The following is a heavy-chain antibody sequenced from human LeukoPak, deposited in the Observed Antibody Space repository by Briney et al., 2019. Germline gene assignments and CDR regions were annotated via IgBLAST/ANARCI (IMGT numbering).Heavy chain of an antibody. CDR3: AKAGVSDAFDI. D-gene: IGHD3-10*01. J-gene: IGHJ3*02. CDR1: GFTFSSYG. Sequence: GGSLRLSCAASGFTFSSYGMHWVRQAPGKGLEWVAVISYDGSNKYYADSVKGRFTISRDNSKNTLYLPMNSLRAEDTAVYYCAKAGVSDAFDIWGQGTMVTVSS. V-gene: IGHV3-30*18. CDR2: ISYDGSNK.